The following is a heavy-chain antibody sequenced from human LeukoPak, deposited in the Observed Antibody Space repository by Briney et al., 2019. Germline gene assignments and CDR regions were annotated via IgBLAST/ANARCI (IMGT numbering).Heavy chain of an antibody. CDR3: AKDLCSGGSCYVADY. V-gene: IGHV3-23*01. D-gene: IGHD2-15*01. J-gene: IGHJ4*02. CDR1: GFTFSSYA. CDR2: ISGSGGST. Sequence: GGSLRLSCAASGFTFSSYAMSWARQAPGKGLEWVSAISGSGGSTYYADSVKGRFTISRDNSKNTLYLQMNSLRAEDTAVYYCAKDLCSGGSCYVADYWGQGTLVTVSS.